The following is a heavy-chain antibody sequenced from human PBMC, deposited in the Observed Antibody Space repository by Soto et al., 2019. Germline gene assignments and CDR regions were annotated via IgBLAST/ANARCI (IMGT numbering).Heavy chain of an antibody. V-gene: IGHV3-74*01. Sequence: GGSPRLSCAACGFTFCSYWMYWVRQAPGKGLVWVSRTNSDGSDTSYADSVKGRFTISRDNAKNTLYLQMNSLRAEDTAVYYCARDRGWSLFDYWGQGTLVTVSS. J-gene: IGHJ4*02. D-gene: IGHD6-19*01. CDR2: TNSDGSDT. CDR1: GFTFCSYW. CDR3: ARDRGWSLFDY.